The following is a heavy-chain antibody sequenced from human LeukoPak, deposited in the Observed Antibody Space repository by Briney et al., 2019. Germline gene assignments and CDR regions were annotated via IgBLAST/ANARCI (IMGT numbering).Heavy chain of an antibody. V-gene: IGHV3-74*01. Sequence: GGSLRLSCAASGFTFSTYWMHWVRQTPGQGLEWVSGINTDGRTTTYADSVKGRFTISRDNAKNSLYLQMNSLRAEDTALYYCARSHYYDSSGYYYPGNHFDYWGQGTLVTVSS. D-gene: IGHD3-22*01. J-gene: IGHJ4*02. CDR1: GFTFSTYW. CDR2: INTDGRTT. CDR3: ARSHYYDSSGYYYPGNHFDY.